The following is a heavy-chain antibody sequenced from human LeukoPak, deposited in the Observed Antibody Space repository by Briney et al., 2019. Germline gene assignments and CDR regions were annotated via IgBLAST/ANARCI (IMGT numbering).Heavy chain of an antibody. CDR3: ARVACGGDCYSLRFDP. V-gene: IGHV1-2*02. CDR1: GYTFNDYY. CDR2: INPNSGGT. J-gene: IGHJ5*02. Sequence: ASVTVSCKASGYTFNDYYMHWVRQAPAQGLEWMGWINPNSGGTNYAQKFQGRVTMTRDTSISTAYMELSRLRSDDTAVYYCARVACGGDCYSLRFDPWGQGTLVTVSS. D-gene: IGHD2-21*01.